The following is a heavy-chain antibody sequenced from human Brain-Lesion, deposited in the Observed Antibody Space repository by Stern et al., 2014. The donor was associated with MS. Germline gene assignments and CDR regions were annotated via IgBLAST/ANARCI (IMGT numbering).Heavy chain of an antibody. CDR1: GYTLTELS. CDR3: ATLSPGAGGNYYRHFDY. CDR2: FDPEDGET. Sequence: MQLVESGAEVKKPGASVKVSCKVSGYTLTELSMHWVRQAPRKGLAWMGGFDPEDGETIYAQKFQGRVTMTEDTSTDTAYMELSRLRSEDTAVYYCATLSPGAGGNYYRHFDYWGQGTLVTVSS. V-gene: IGHV1-24*01. J-gene: IGHJ4*02. D-gene: IGHD1-26*01.